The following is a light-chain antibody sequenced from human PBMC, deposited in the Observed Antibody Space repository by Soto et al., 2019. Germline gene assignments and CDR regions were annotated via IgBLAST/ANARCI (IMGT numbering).Light chain of an antibody. CDR2: GAS. CDR1: QSVSSSY. J-gene: IGKJ1*01. CDR3: QQYGSSPGT. V-gene: IGKV3-20*01. Sequence: EIVLTQSPVTLSLSSGERVTLSCRASQSVSSSYLAWYQQKPGQAPRLLIYGASSRATGIPDRFSGSGSGTDFILTISRLESEDFAMYYCQQYGSSPGTFGQGTKVDIK.